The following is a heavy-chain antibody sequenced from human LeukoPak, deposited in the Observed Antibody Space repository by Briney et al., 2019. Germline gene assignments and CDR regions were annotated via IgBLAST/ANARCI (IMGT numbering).Heavy chain of an antibody. CDR2: ISSRSSYI. J-gene: IGHJ4*02. CDR1: GFTFSSYS. D-gene: IGHD5-18*01. CDR3: AKDSQFWLRGIDY. Sequence: KPGGSLRLSCAASGFTFSSYSMNWVRQAPGKGLEWVSSISSRSSYIYYADSVKGRFTISRDNSKNTPYLQMNSLRAEDTAVYYCAKDSQFWLRGIDYWGQGALVTVSS. V-gene: IGHV3-21*04.